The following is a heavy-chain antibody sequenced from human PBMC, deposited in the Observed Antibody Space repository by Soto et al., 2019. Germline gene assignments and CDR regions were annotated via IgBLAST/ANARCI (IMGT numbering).Heavy chain of an antibody. CDR3: LRDIFGVVIFDS. V-gene: IGHV3-64D*06. Sequence: PGGSLRLSCSASGFSFSDSAIHWARQAPGKRLEYVSAISTHGRNTYYADSVKGRFTISRDNSKNTVHPQMSSLRAEDTAVYYCLRDIFGVVIFDSWGQGTPVTVSS. CDR2: ISTHGRNT. J-gene: IGHJ4*02. D-gene: IGHD3-3*01. CDR1: GFSFSDSA.